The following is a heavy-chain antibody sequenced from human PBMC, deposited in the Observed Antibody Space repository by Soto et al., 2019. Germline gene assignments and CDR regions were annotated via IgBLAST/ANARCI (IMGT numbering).Heavy chain of an antibody. Sequence: QVQLQESGPGLVKPSQTLSLTCTVSGGSISSGGYYWSWIRQHPGKGLEWIGYIYYSGSTYYNPSLKSRVTISVDTSKNQFPLKLSSVTAADTAVYYCARDALDYYDSSVLGAPDAFDIWGQGTMVTVSS. CDR1: GGSISSGGYY. CDR3: ARDALDYYDSSVLGAPDAFDI. D-gene: IGHD3-22*01. CDR2: IYYSGST. V-gene: IGHV4-31*03. J-gene: IGHJ3*02.